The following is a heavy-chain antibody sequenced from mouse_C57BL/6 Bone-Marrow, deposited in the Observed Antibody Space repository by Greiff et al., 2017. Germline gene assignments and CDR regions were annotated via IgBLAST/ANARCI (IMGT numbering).Heavy chain of an antibody. D-gene: IGHD1-1*01. Sequence: VKVVESGPGLVAPSQSLSITCTVSGFSFTSYAISWVRQPPGKGLEWLGVIWTGGGTNYNSALKSRLSISKDNSKSQVFLKMNSLQTDDTARYYCARGDGSSSPWFAYWGQGTLVTVSA. CDR3: ARGDGSSSPWFAY. J-gene: IGHJ3*01. V-gene: IGHV2-9-1*01. CDR2: IWTGGGT. CDR1: GFSFTSYA.